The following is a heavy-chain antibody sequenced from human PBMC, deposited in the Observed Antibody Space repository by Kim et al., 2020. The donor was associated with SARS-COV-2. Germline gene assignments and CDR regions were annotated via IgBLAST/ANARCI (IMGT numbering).Heavy chain of an antibody. D-gene: IGHD4-17*01. Sequence: SETLSLTCTVSGYSISSGYYWGWIRQPPGKGLEWIGSIYHSGSTYYNPSLKSRVTISVDTSKNQFSLKLSSVTAADTAVYYCARESRYGDSPYWGQGPLVTVSS. CDR1: GYSISSGYY. CDR2: IYHSGST. CDR3: ARESRYGDSPY. J-gene: IGHJ4*02. V-gene: IGHV4-38-2*02.